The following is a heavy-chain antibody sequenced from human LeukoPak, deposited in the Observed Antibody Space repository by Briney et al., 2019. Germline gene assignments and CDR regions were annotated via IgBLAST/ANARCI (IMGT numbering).Heavy chain of an antibody. CDR3: ARTTSGY. Sequence: PSEAPSLTCAVYGGSFSGYYWSWIRQPPGKGLEWIGEINHSGSTNYNPSLKSRVTISVDTSKNQFSLKLSSVTAADTAVYYCARTTSGYWGQGTLVTVSS. CDR2: INHSGST. CDR1: GGSFSGYY. J-gene: IGHJ4*02. D-gene: IGHD1-14*01. V-gene: IGHV4-34*01.